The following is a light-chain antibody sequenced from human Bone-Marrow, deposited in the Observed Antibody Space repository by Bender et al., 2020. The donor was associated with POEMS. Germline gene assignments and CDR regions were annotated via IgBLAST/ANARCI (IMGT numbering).Light chain of an antibody. V-gene: IGLV2-23*02. CDR3: CSYAGNFYV. CDR2: EVS. Sequence: QFALTQPASVSGSPGQSITVSCSGTSSDVGSYNLVSWYQQHPGKAPKLIVYEVSKRPSGVSSRFSGSKSGNTASLTISGLQAEDEADYYCCSYAGNFYVFGTGTKVTVL. J-gene: IGLJ1*01. CDR1: SSDVGSYNL.